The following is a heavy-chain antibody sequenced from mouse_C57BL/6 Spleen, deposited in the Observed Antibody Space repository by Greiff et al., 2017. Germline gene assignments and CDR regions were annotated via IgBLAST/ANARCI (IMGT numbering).Heavy chain of an antibody. Sequence: VQLQQSGPELVKPGASVKISCKASGYTFTDYYMNWVKQSHGKSLEWIGDINPNNGGTSYNQKFKGKATLTVDKSSSTAYMELRSLTSEDSAVYYCARMELGGTYWGQGTLVTVSA. D-gene: IGHD1-1*02. V-gene: IGHV1-26*01. CDR3: ARMELGGTY. CDR2: INPNNGGT. CDR1: GYTFTDYY. J-gene: IGHJ3*01.